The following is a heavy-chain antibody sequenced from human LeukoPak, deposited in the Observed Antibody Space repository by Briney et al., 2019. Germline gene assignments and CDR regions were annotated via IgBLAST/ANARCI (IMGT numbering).Heavy chain of an antibody. CDR3: ARDPRNVGLAP. CDR1: GFTFSSYW. V-gene: IGHV3-74*01. D-gene: IGHD2-15*01. J-gene: IGHJ5*02. Sequence: GGSLRLSCAASGFTFSSYWMHWVRQAPGKGLVWVSRINSDGSSTSYADSVKGRFTMSRDNVKNTLYLEMNSLRVEDTAVYYCARDPRNVGLAPWGQGTLVTVSS. CDR2: INSDGSST.